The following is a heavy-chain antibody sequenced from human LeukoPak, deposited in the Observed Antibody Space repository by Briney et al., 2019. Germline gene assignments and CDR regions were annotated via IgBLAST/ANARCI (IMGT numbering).Heavy chain of an antibody. J-gene: IGHJ4*02. CDR2: ISGSGGGT. D-gene: IGHD2-21*02. V-gene: IGHV3-23*01. CDR3: AEGCGATCYSSFDY. Sequence: GGSLRLSCAASGFTFSNYAMSWVRQPPGKGLEWVSTISGSGGGTYYADSVKGRFTISRDNSRNTLYLQMNSLRAEDTALYYCAEGCGATCYSSFDYWGQTTLVTVSS. CDR1: GFTFSNYA.